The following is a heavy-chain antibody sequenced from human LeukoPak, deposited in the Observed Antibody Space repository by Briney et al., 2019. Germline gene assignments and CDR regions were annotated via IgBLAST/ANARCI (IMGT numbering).Heavy chain of an antibody. CDR1: GGTFSSYA. CDR3: ASRSELGIGSYFDY. V-gene: IGHV1-69*04. Sequence: SVKVSCKASGGTFSSYAISWVRQAPGQGLEWMGRIIPILGIANYAQKFQGRVAITADKSTSTAYMELSSLRSEDTAVYYCASRSELGIGSYFDYWGQGTLVTVSS. J-gene: IGHJ4*02. D-gene: IGHD7-27*01. CDR2: IIPILGIA.